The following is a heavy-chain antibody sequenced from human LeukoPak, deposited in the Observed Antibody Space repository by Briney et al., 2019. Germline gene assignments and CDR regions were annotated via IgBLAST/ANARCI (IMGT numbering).Heavy chain of an antibody. J-gene: IGHJ4*02. CDR2: IKQDGSEK. V-gene: IGHV3-7*04. D-gene: IGHD5-12*01. CDR1: GFSFSGSW. Sequence: PGGSLRLSCAASGFSFSGSWMSWVRQAPGKGLEWVATIKQDGSEKYYVDSVKGRFTISRDNAKNSLYLQINSLRAEDTAVYYCARGFGGYAYWGQGTLVTVSS. CDR3: ARGFGGYAY.